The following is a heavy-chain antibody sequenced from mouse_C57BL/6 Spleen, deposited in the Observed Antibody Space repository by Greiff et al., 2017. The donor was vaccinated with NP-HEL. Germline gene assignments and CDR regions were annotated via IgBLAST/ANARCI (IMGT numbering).Heavy chain of an antibody. J-gene: IGHJ3*01. CDR3: ARFEGNYKAWFAY. D-gene: IGHD2-1*01. V-gene: IGHV1-7*01. CDR1: GYTFTSYW. Sequence: QVQLKESGAELAKPGASVKLSCKASGYTFTSYWMHWVKQRPGQGLEWIGYINPSSGYTKYNQKFKDKATLTADKSSSTAYMQLSSLTYEDSAVYYCARFEGNYKAWFAYWGQGTLVTVSA. CDR2: INPSSGYT.